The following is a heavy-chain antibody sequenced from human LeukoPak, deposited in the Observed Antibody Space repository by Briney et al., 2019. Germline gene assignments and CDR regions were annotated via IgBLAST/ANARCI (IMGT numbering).Heavy chain of an antibody. Sequence: PGGSLRLSCAASGFTFSSYNMNWVRQAPGRGLEWVSSISSSSNYIYYAGSVKGRFTVSRDNAKNSLYLQMNSLRAEDTAVYYCARRTRLPFHTDSLDYWGQGTLVTVSS. CDR3: ARRTRLPFHTDSLDY. V-gene: IGHV3-21*06. D-gene: IGHD4-11*01. CDR2: ISSSSNYI. J-gene: IGHJ4*02. CDR1: GFTFSSYN.